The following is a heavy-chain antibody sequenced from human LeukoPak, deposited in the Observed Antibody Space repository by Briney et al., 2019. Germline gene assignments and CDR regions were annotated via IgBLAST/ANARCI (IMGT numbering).Heavy chain of an antibody. V-gene: IGHV3-21*01. CDR2: ISSSSSYI. CDR1: GFTFSSYS. Sequence: GGSLRLSCAASGFTFSSYSMNWVRQAPGKGLEWVSSISSSSSYIYYADSVKGRFTISRDNAKNSLHLQMNSLRAEDTAVYYCASLDILTGYPNWGQGTLVTVSS. J-gene: IGHJ4*02. CDR3: ASLDILTGYPN. D-gene: IGHD3-9*01.